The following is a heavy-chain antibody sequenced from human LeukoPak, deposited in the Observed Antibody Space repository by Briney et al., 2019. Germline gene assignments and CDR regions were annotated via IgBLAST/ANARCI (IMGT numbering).Heavy chain of an antibody. V-gene: IGHV3-15*01. J-gene: IGHJ4*02. CDR3: TTLPYYDFWSGSPGFFDY. Sequence: GGSLRLSCAASGFTFSNAWMSWVRQAPGKGLEWVGRIKSKTEGGTTDYAAPVKGRFTISRDDSKNTLYLQMNSLKTEDTAVYYCTTLPYYDFWSGSPGFFDYWGQGTLVTVSS. CDR2: IKSKTEGGTT. D-gene: IGHD3-3*01. CDR1: GFTFSNAW.